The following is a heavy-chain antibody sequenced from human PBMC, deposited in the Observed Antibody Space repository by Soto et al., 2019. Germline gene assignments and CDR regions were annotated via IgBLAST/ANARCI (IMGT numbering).Heavy chain of an antibody. Sequence: GGSLRLSCAASGFTFSNAWMNWVRQAPGKGLEWVGRIKSKTDGGTTDYAAPVKGRFTISRDDSKNTLYLQMNSLKTEDTAVYYCTTEWVNSGYDYNYYYGMDVWGQGTTVTVSS. D-gene: IGHD5-12*01. CDR1: GFTFSNAW. CDR3: TTEWVNSGYDYNYYYGMDV. CDR2: IKSKTDGGTT. J-gene: IGHJ6*02. V-gene: IGHV3-15*07.